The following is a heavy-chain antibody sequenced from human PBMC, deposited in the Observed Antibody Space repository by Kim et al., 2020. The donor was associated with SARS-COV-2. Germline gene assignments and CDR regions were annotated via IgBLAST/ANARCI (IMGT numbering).Heavy chain of an antibody. Sequence: SETLSHSCSVSGVSINNFYWSWIRQPPGKGLEWIGYIFDNGRTNYNPSLKTRVTISTDTSKTQFSLKVTSVSAADTAVYYCARGQEMLDFWGQGTLVTVSS. J-gene: IGHJ4*02. CDR3: ARGQEMLDF. CDR1: GVSINNFY. V-gene: IGHV4-59*01. CDR2: IFDNGRT.